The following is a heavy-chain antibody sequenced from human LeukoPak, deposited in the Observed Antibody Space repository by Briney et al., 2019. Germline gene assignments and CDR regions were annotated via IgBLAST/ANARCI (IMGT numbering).Heavy chain of an antibody. CDR3: AGFVAVADYYYYYGMDV. D-gene: IGHD6-19*01. CDR2: INHSGST. Sequence: SETLSLTCAVYGGSFSGYYWSWIRQPPGKGLEWIGEINHSGSTNYNPSLKSRVAISVDTSKNQFSLKLSSVTAADTAVYYCAGFVAVADYYYYYGMDVWGQGTTVTVSS. CDR1: GGSFSGYY. V-gene: IGHV4-34*01. J-gene: IGHJ6*02.